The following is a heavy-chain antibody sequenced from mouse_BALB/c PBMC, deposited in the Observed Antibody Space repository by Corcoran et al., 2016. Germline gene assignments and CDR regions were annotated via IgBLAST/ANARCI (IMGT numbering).Heavy chain of an antibody. CDR2: IFPGSGNT. J-gene: IGHJ4*01. CDR1: GYSFTSYY. D-gene: IGHD1-3*01. V-gene: IGHV1-66*01. CDR3: AREGVGYAMDY. Sequence: QVQLQQSGPELVKPGASVKISCKASGYSFTSYYIHWVKQRPGQGLEWIGWIFPGSGNTKYNEKFKGKATLTADTSSSTAYMQLSSLKSEDSAVYFCAREGVGYAMDYWGQGTSVTVSS.